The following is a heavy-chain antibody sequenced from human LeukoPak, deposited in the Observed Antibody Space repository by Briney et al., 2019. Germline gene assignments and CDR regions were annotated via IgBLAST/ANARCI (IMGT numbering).Heavy chain of an antibody. CDR1: GFTFSSSS. CDR3: AREVKGNYLDY. J-gene: IGHJ4*02. Sequence: GSLRLSCAASGFTFSSSSMNWVRQAPGKGLEWVSYISSSSSNIYYADSVKGRFTISRDNAKNSLYLQMNSLRAEDTAVYYCAREVKGNYLDYWGQGTLVTVPS. V-gene: IGHV3-48*04. D-gene: IGHD3-10*01. CDR2: ISSSSSNI.